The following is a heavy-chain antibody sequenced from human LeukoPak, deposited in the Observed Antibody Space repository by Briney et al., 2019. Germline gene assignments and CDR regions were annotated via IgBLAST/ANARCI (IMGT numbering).Heavy chain of an antibody. CDR2: ISAYNGNT. D-gene: IGHD6-19*01. J-gene: IGHJ6*02. Sequence: ASVKVSCKASGYTFTSYGISWVRQAPGQGLEWMGWISAYNGNTNYAQKLQGRVTMTTDTSTSTAYMELRSLRSDDTAVYYCARDSSGWSYVYYYYGMDVWGQGTTVTVSS. V-gene: IGHV1-18*01. CDR1: GYTFTSYG. CDR3: ARDSSGWSYVYYYYGMDV.